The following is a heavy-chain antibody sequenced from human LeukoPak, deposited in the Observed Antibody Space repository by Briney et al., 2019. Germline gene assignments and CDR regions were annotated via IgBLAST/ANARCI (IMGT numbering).Heavy chain of an antibody. J-gene: IGHJ3*02. Sequence: SEALSLTCTVSGGSISSGSYYWVWIRQPPGKGLEWIGTIYYSGTTYYNPSLKSRVTISVDTSKNQFSLRLSSVTAADTAVYYFARGPTVTGDAFDIWGQGTMVTVSS. CDR2: IYYSGTT. CDR1: GGSISSGSYY. D-gene: IGHD4-17*01. CDR3: ARGPTVTGDAFDI. V-gene: IGHV4-39*07.